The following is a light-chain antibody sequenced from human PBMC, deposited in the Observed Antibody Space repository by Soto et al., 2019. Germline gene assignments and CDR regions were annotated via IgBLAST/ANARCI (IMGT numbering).Light chain of an antibody. V-gene: IGKV1-27*01. J-gene: IGKJ3*01. CDR3: QKYASAPFCT. CDR2: AAS. Sequence: DIQMTQSPSSLSASVGDRVTITCRASQGISNYVAWYQQRPGKAPKRLIYAASTLLSGVPSQLSGSESGTDFTLTISSLHPQDVATFYCQKYASAPFCTFGRETKVEI. CDR1: QGISNY.